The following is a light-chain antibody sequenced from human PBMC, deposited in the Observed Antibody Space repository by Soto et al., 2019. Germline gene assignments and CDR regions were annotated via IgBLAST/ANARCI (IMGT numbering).Light chain of an antibody. Sequence: DIQMTQSPSTLSASVGDRVTITCRASQSISNWLAWYQQKPGKVPKLLIYKASTLESGVPSRFSGSGSGTEFTLTISSLQPDDFSTYYCQQYHSYWTFGQGTKVDI. V-gene: IGKV1-5*03. CDR2: KAS. J-gene: IGKJ1*01. CDR3: QQYHSYWT. CDR1: QSISNW.